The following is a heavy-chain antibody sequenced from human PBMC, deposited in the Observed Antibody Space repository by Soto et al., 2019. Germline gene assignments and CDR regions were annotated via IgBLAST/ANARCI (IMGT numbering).Heavy chain of an antibody. D-gene: IGHD6-13*01. V-gene: IGHV1-69*19. J-gene: IGHJ2*01. CDR3: ARVRAAGGCTGCYLDY. CDR2: VIPMFGTT. CDR1: GGTFSSYA. Sequence: QVQLVQSGAEVKKPGSSVKVSCKTSGGTFSSYAFTWVRQAPGQGLEWMGGVIPMFGTTKYAQKFQGRVSFTADESTGRANVEFISLLSDDTAVYYDARVRAAGGCTGCYLDYCGRGTLVTVSS.